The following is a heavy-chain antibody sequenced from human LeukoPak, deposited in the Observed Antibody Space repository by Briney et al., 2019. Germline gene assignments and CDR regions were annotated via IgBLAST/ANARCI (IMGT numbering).Heavy chain of an antibody. Sequence: GESLKISCKGSGYSFTSYWISWVRQMPGKGLEWMGRIDPSDSYTNHSPSFQGHVTISADKSISTAYLQWSSLKASDTAMYYCARLGKSAMVIHYWGQGTLVTVSS. CDR2: IDPSDSYT. J-gene: IGHJ4*02. CDR3: ARLGKSAMVIHY. V-gene: IGHV5-10-1*01. CDR1: GYSFTSYW. D-gene: IGHD5-18*01.